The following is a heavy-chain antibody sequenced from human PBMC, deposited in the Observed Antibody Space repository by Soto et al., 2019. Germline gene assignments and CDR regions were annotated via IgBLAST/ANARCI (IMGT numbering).Heavy chain of an antibody. Sequence: QVQLVESGGGVVQPGRSLRLSCAASGFSFSSYAMHWVRQAPGKGLEWVAVISFDGSTTYYADSVKGRFTFSRENPKNTLLLQINSLRAEDTAVYYCARVCSTAKLTPGSLYFDSSGQGTLVTVSS. D-gene: IGHD2-21*02. CDR1: GFSFSSYA. V-gene: IGHV3-30*04. CDR3: ARVCSTAKLTPGSLYFDS. CDR2: ISFDGSTT. J-gene: IGHJ4*02.